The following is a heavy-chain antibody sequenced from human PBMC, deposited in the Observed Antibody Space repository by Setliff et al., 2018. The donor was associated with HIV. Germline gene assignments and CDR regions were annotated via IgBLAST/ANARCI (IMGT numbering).Heavy chain of an antibody. D-gene: IGHD3-10*01. V-gene: IGHV4-39*01. J-gene: IGHJ4*02. CDR1: GGSISRNYY. CDR2: FHYSGST. Sequence: ASETLSLTCNVSGGSISRNYYWGWIRQPPDKGLEWIGSFHYSGSTSYNPSLRSRVTISVDTSKNQLSLKLTSVTAADTATYYCARNRVPSSLWGQGTLVTVSS. CDR3: ARNRVPSSL.